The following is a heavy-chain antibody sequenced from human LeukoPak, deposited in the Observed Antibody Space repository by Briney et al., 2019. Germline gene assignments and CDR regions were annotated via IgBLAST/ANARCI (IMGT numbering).Heavy chain of an antibody. CDR1: GGSISSYY. V-gene: IGHV4-59*01. CDR2: IYYSGST. CDR3: ARVYYDILTGYYLLDY. J-gene: IGHJ4*02. Sequence: SETLSLTCTLPGGSISSYYWSWIRQPPGKGLEWIGYIYYSGSTNYNPSLKSRVTISVDTSKNQFSLKLSSVTAADTAVYYCARVYYDILTGYYLLDYWGQGTLVTVSS. D-gene: IGHD3-9*01.